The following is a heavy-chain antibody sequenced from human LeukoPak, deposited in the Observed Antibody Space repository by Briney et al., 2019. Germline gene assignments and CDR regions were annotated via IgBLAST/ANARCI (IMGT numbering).Heavy chain of an antibody. J-gene: IGHJ4*02. D-gene: IGHD1-1*01. CDR1: GFIFSSYS. CDR3: ARAGELENHPFDY. CDR2: ISSGSNSI. V-gene: IGHV3-21*01. Sequence: GSLRLSCAASGFIFSSYSMNWVRQAPGKGLEWVSSISSGSNSIYYTDSVKGRFTISRDNAKNSLYLQMTSLRAEDTAMYYCARAGELENHPFDYWGQGTLVTVSS.